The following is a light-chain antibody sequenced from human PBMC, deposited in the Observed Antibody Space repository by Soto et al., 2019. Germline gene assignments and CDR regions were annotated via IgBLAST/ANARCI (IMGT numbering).Light chain of an antibody. CDR1: QSVSSD. Sequence: EIVITPSPATPAVSPGERVTLSCRASQSVSSDLAWYHQKPGQAPRLLVYGASTRATGIPARFSGSGSGTEFTLTINSLQSEDFAVYYCQQYNDWPPITFGQGTRLEIK. J-gene: IGKJ5*01. CDR2: GAS. V-gene: IGKV3-15*01. CDR3: QQYNDWPPIT.